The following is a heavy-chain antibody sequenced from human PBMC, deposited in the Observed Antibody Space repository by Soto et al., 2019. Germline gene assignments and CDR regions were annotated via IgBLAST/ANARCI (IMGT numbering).Heavy chain of an antibody. CDR3: AKGGSGWSAGAFNI. CDR1: GGTFSKYA. J-gene: IGHJ3*02. CDR2: IIPIFGTA. Sequence: QVQLVQSGAEVKKPGSSVKVSCKASGGTFSKYAVSWVRQAPGQGLEWMGVIIPIFGTANYAPKFQDRVSITADKSTGTAYMELSSLRSEDTAVHYCAKGGSGWSAGAFNIWGQGTMVTISS. V-gene: IGHV1-69*06. D-gene: IGHD6-19*01.